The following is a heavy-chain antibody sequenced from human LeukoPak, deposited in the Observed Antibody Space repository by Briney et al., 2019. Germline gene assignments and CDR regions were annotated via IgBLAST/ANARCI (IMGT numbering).Heavy chain of an antibody. Sequence: ASVKVSCKASGYTFTGYYMHWVRQAPGQGLEWMGWINPNSGGTNYAQNFQGWVTMTRDTSISTAYMELNRLRSDDTAVYYCARETGSGWYDYWGQGTLVTVSS. CDR3: ARETGSGWYDY. J-gene: IGHJ4*02. CDR1: GYTFTGYY. D-gene: IGHD6-19*01. CDR2: INPNSGGT. V-gene: IGHV1-2*04.